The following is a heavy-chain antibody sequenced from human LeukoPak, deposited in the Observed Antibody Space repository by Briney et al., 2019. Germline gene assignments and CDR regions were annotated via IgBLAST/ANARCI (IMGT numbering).Heavy chain of an antibody. D-gene: IGHD2-2*02. Sequence: GESLKISCKGSGYSFTSYWIGWVRQMPGKGLEWMGIIYPGDSDTRYSPSFQGQVTISADKSISTAYLQWSSLKASDTAMYFCARQGACGSTSCFTDYYYMDVWGKGTTVTVSS. V-gene: IGHV5-51*01. CDR3: ARQGACGSTSCFTDYYYMDV. CDR2: IYPGDSDT. J-gene: IGHJ6*03. CDR1: GYSFTSYW.